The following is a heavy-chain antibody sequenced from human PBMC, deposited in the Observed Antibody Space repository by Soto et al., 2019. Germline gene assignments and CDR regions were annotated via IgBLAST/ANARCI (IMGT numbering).Heavy chain of an antibody. Sequence: QVQLVQSGAEVKKPGASVKVSCKASGYTFTSYAMHWVRQAPGQSLEWMGWINAGNGNTKYSQKFQGRVTITRDTSASTAYTELSSLRSEDTAVYYCARGDYYDIHDYWGQGTLVTVSS. D-gene: IGHD3-22*01. CDR2: INAGNGNT. J-gene: IGHJ4*02. V-gene: IGHV1-3*01. CDR3: ARGDYYDIHDY. CDR1: GYTFTSYA.